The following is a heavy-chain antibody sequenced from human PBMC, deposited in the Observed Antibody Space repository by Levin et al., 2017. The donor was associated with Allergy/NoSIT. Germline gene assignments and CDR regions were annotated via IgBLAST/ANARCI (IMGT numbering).Heavy chain of an antibody. J-gene: IGHJ5*02. D-gene: IGHD2-15*01. V-gene: IGHV3-53*01. Sequence: QAGGSLRLSCAASGFTVSSNYMSWVRQAPGKGLEWVSVIYSGGSTYYADSVKGRFTISRDNSKNTLYLQMNSLRAEDTAVYYCARGGNRCSGGSPPWSCWFDPWGQGTLVTVSS. CDR2: IYSGGST. CDR1: GFTVSSNY. CDR3: ARGGNRCSGGSPPWSCWFDP.